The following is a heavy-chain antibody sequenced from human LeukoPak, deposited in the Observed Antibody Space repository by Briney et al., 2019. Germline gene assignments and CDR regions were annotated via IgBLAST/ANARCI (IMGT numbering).Heavy chain of an antibody. CDR2: IYYSGSA. CDR1: GGSTSNYY. V-gene: IGHV4-59*01. CDR3: ARRRGYDSSGYYYN. D-gene: IGHD3-22*01. J-gene: IGHJ4*02. Sequence: SETLSLTCTVSGGSTSNYYWSWIRQPPGKGLEWIGYIYYSGSANYNPSLKSRVTISVDTSKNQFSLKLSSVTAADTAVYYCARRRGYDSSGYYYNWGQGTLVTVSS.